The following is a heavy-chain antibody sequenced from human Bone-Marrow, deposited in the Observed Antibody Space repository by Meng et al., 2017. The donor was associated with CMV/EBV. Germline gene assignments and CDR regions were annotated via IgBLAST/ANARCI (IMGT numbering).Heavy chain of an antibody. CDR1: GFTVSSNY. D-gene: IGHD6-19*01. CDR3: ARETSGWPHIDY. CDR2: IYSGGST. V-gene: IGHV3-66*01. Sequence: GESLKISCAASGFTVSSNYMSWVRQAPGKGLEWVSVIYSGGSTYYADSVKGRFTISRDNAKNSLYLQMNSLRAEDTAVYYCARETSGWPHIDYWGQGTLVTASS. J-gene: IGHJ4*02.